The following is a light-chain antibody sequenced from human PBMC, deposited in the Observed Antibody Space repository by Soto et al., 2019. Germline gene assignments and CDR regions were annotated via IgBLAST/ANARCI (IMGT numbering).Light chain of an antibody. CDR1: QSVHSN. Sequence: ILMTQSPATLSLSPGERATLSCRASQSVHSNLAWFQQHPGQAPRLLIYGASSRATGIPVRFSGSGSGTEFTLTISSLQPEDFAVYYCQQYTDWPWGTFGGGTKVDIK. J-gene: IGKJ4*01. CDR2: GAS. CDR3: QQYTDWPWGT. V-gene: IGKV3-15*01.